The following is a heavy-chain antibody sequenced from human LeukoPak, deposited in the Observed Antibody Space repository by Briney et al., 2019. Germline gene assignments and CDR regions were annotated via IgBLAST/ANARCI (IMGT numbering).Heavy chain of an antibody. CDR1: GGSITSYC. J-gene: IGHJ6*03. CDR3: ARGAKYYYMDV. D-gene: IGHD2-15*01. V-gene: IGHV4-59*01. Sequence: SETLSLTCSVSGGSITSYCWSWVRQPPGKGLEWIAYIYYSGSTRYNPSLKRRVTISVDKSKNQFSLILSSVNTADTAVYFCARGAKYYYMDVWGKGTTVAVSS. CDR2: IYYSGST.